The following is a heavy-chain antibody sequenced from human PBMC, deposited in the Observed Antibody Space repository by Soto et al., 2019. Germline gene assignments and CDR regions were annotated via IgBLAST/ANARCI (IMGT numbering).Heavy chain of an antibody. Sequence: GGSLRLSCAASGFTFSSYSMNWVRQAPGKGLEWVSSISSSSSYIYYADSVKGRFTISRDNAKNSLYLQMNSLRAEDTAVYYCARAISSSSAPTYYYYYGMDVWGQGTTVTVSS. CDR1: GFTFSSYS. CDR2: ISSSSSYI. CDR3: ARAISSSSAPTYYYYYGMDV. D-gene: IGHD6-6*01. V-gene: IGHV3-21*06. J-gene: IGHJ6*02.